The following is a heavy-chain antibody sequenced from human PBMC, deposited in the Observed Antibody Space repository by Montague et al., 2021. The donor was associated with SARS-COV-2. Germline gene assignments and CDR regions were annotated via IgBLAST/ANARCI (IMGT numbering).Heavy chain of an antibody. CDR1: GGSISSGGYY. CDR3: ARAQLDFDWLSMPSSHWFDP. J-gene: IGHJ5*02. Sequence: TLSLTCTVSGGSISSGGYYWSWIRQHPGKGLEWIGYIYYSGNTYYNPSLKSRVTISVDTSKNLFSLKLSSVTAADTAVYYCARAQLDFDWLSMPSSHWFDPWGQGTLVTVSS. CDR2: IYYSGNT. D-gene: IGHD3-9*01. V-gene: IGHV4-31*03.